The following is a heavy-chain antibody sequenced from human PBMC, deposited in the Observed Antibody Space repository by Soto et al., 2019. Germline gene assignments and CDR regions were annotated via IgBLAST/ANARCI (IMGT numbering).Heavy chain of an antibody. D-gene: IGHD5-12*01. Sequence: QVQLVQSGAEVKKPGSSVKVSCKASGGTFSSYTISWVRQAPGQGLEWMGRIIPILGIANYAQKFQGRVTITADKSTSTAYMELSSLRSEDTAVYYCARVPVVNIVATSHWYFDLWGRGTLVTVSS. CDR2: IIPILGIA. CDR1: GGTFSSYT. J-gene: IGHJ2*01. V-gene: IGHV1-69*02. CDR3: ARVPVVNIVATSHWYFDL.